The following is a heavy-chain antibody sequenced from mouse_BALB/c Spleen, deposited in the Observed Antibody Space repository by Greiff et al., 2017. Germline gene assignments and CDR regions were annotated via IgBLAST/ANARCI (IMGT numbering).Heavy chain of an antibody. CDR2: IYPSDSYT. V-gene: IGHV1-69*02. CDR1: GYTFTSYW. D-gene: IGHD1-1*01. Sequence: QVQLQQPGAELVRPGASVKLSCKASGYTFTSYWINWVKQRPGQGLEWIGNIYPSDSYTNYNQKFKDKATLTVDKSSSTAYMQLSSPTSEDSAVYYCTRSGTTVVACDYWGQGTTLTVSS. CDR3: TRSGTTVVACDY. J-gene: IGHJ2*01.